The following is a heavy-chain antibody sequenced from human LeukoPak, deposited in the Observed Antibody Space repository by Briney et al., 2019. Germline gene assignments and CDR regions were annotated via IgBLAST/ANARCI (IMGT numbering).Heavy chain of an antibody. CDR3: ASSYWKYYFDY. CDR2: ISYDGSNK. D-gene: IGHD1-1*01. J-gene: IGHJ4*02. CDR1: GFTFSSYG. Sequence: GRSLRLSCAASGFTFSSYGMHWVRQAPGKGLEWVAVISYDGSNKYYADSVEGRFTISRDNSKNTLYLQMNSLRDEDTAVYYCASSYWKYYFDYWGQGTLVTVSS. V-gene: IGHV3-30*03.